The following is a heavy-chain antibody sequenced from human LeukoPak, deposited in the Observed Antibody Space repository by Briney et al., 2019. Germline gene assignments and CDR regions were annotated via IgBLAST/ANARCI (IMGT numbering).Heavy chain of an antibody. D-gene: IGHD4-17*01. J-gene: IGHJ4*02. CDR2: IYSGGST. Sequence: GGSLRLSCAASEFSVGSNYMTWVRQAPGKGLEWVSLIYSGGSTYYADSVKGRFTISRDNSKNTLYLQMNSLRAEDTAVYYCTRTPYGDYPPFFFDFWGQGTVVTVSS. V-gene: IGHV3-66*01. CDR1: EFSVGSNY. CDR3: TRTPYGDYPPFFFDF.